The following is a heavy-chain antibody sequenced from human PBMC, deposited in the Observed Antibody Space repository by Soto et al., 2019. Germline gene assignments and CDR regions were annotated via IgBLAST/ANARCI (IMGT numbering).Heavy chain of an antibody. D-gene: IGHD3-10*01. CDR2: INQNGGT. J-gene: IGHJ4*02. V-gene: IGHV4-34*01. Sequence: NPSETLSLTCAVNGGSLRGYYWNWIRQSPGKGLEWIGEINQNGGTKYNPSLKSRVSISVVASTNQFSLKLNSVTAADTAVYYCGRVPAAGEDYWGQGTMVTVYS. CDR1: GGSLRGYY. CDR3: GRVPAAGEDY.